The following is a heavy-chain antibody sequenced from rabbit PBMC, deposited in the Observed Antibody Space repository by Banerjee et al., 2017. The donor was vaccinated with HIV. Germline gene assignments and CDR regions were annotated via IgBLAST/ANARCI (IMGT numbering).Heavy chain of an antibody. D-gene: IGHD4-2*01. Sequence: QSLEESGGDLVKPGASLTLTCTASEIDFSSAYYMCWVRQAPGKGLEWIACIATSSGNTYYAGWAKGRFTISKPSSTTVTLQMTSLTAADTATYFCARDAGRASNLWGPGTLVTVS. CDR1: EIDFSSAYY. CDR2: IATSSGNT. CDR3: ARDAGRASNL. J-gene: IGHJ4*01. V-gene: IGHV1S40*01.